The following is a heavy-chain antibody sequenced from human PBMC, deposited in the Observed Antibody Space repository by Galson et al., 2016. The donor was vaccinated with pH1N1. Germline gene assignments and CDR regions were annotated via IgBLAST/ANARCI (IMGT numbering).Heavy chain of an antibody. CDR2: ISWNSNSI. CDR1: GFAFDDFA. CDR3: AKGAGRYYFGSGSFNY. Sequence: SQRLSCAASGFAFDDFAMHWVRHVPGKGLEWVSGISWNSNSIGYADSVKGRFTISRDSAKKSLFLQMNSLRVEDTALYYCAKGAGRYYFGSGSFNYWGQGTQVTVSS. V-gene: IGHV3-9*01. J-gene: IGHJ4*02. D-gene: IGHD3-10*01.